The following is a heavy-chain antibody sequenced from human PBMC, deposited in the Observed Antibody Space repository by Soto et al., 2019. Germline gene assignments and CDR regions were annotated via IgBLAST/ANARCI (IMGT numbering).Heavy chain of an antibody. J-gene: IGHJ6*02. CDR2: ISSSSSYI. CDR1: GFTFSSYS. Sequence: RGSLRLSCAASGFTFSSYSMNWVRQAPGKGLEWVSSISSSSSYIYYADSVKGRFTISRDNAKNSLYLQMNSLRAEDTAVYYCAREISQGAAVVISYYYYYGKDVWGQGTTLTVSS. D-gene: IGHD2-21*01. V-gene: IGHV3-21*01. CDR3: AREISQGAAVVISYYYYYGKDV.